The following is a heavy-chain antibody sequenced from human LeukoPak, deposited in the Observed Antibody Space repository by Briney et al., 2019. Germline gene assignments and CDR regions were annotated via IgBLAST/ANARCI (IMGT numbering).Heavy chain of an antibody. D-gene: IGHD3-16*01. J-gene: IGHJ6*02. CDR1: GGSISSYY. Sequence: SETLSLTCTVSGGSISSYYWSWIRQPPGKGLEWIGYIYYSGSTDYNPSLKSRVTISIDTSKNQFSLKVSSVTAADTAVYYCARASLGGHFYGMDVWGQGTTVTVSS. CDR3: ARASLGGHFYGMDV. V-gene: IGHV4-59*01. CDR2: IYYSGST.